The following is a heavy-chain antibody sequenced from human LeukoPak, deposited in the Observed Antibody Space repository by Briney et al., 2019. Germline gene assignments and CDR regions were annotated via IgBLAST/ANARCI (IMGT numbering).Heavy chain of an antibody. J-gene: IGHJ4*02. Sequence: GGSLRLSCAASGFTVNNKYMNWVRQAPGKGLEWVSVISSGDSTYYANSVKGRFTISRDNSKNTLYLQMNSLRVEDTAVYYCGRDLIGTAASWDSWGQGTLVTVSS. D-gene: IGHD6-25*01. CDR3: GRDLIGTAASWDS. CDR1: GFTVNNKY. V-gene: IGHV3-53*01. CDR2: ISSGDST.